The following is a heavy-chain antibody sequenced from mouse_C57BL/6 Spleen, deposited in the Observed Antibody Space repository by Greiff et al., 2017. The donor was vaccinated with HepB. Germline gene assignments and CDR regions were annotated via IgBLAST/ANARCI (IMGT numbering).Heavy chain of an antibody. CDR2: IYPGDGDT. V-gene: IGHV1-80*01. J-gene: IGHJ4*01. Sequence: VKLMESGAELVKPGASVKISCNASGYAFSSYWMNWVKQRPGKGLEWIGQIYPGDGDTNYNGKFKGKATLTADKSSSTAYMQLSSLTSEDSAVYFCARSYDGYYDAMDYWGQGTSVTVSS. D-gene: IGHD2-3*01. CDR1: GYAFSSYW. CDR3: ARSYDGYYDAMDY.